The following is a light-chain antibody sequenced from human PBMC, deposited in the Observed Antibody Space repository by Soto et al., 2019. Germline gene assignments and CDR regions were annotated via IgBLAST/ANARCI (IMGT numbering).Light chain of an antibody. V-gene: IGKV3-15*01. CDR2: GAS. Sequence: EIGLTQSPATLSLSSCPPVAIHXESSQSVSSNLAWYQQRPGQAPRLLIYGASTRATGIPARFSGSGSGTEFTLTISSLQSEDFAVYYCQQYNNWPPITFGQGTRLEIK. CDR1: QSVSSN. J-gene: IGKJ5*01. CDR3: QQYNNWPPIT.